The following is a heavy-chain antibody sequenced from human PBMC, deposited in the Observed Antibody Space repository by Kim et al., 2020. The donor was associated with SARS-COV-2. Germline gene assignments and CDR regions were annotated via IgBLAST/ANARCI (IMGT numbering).Heavy chain of an antibody. CDR1: GYTFTSYG. CDR3: ARDALPHIVVVTARMDV. D-gene: IGHD2-21*02. CDR2: ISAYNGNT. J-gene: IGHJ6*02. V-gene: IGHV1-18*01. Sequence: ASVKVSCKASGYTFTSYGISWVRQAPGQGLEWMGWISAYNGNTNHAQKLQGRVTMTTDTSTSTAYMELRSLRSDDTAVYYCARDALPHIVVVTARMDVWGQGTTVTVSS.